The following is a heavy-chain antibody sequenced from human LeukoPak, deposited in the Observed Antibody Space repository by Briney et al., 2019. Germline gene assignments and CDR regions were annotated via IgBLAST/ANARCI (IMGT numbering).Heavy chain of an antibody. J-gene: IGHJ4*02. Sequence: SETLSLTCAVYGGSFSGYYWSWIRQPPGKGLEWIGEINHSGSTNYNPSLKSRVTISVDTSKNQFSLKLSSVTAADTAVYYCAGPNWDFDYWGQGTLVTVSS. V-gene: IGHV4-34*01. CDR1: GGSFSGYY. CDR3: AGPNWDFDY. CDR2: INHSGST. D-gene: IGHD7-27*01.